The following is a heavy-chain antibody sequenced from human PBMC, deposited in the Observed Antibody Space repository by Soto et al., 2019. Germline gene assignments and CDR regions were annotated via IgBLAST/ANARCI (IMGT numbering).Heavy chain of an antibody. V-gene: IGHV3-7*03. CDR1: GVTFTTFW. CDR2: INEGGSEK. CDR3: ARGRGMGL. Sequence: PGGSLRLSCAASGVTFTTFWMTWVRQAPGKGLDWVANINEGGSEKNYADSVKGRFTISRDNAEKSVHLHMNSLRAEDTAVYYCARGRGMGLWGQGTTVTVSS. J-gene: IGHJ6*02.